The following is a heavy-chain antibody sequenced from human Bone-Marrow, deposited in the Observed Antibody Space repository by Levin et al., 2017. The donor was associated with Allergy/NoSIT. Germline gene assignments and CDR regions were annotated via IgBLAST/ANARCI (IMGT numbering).Heavy chain of an antibody. CDR2: IRSKAYGGTT. CDR1: GFTFGDYA. V-gene: IGHV3-49*03. CDR3: TREGIAVAGPYYFDY. D-gene: IGHD6-19*01. Sequence: QAGGSLRLSCTASGFTFGDYAMSWFRQAPGKGLEWVGFIRSKAYGGTTEYAASVKGRFTISRDDSKSIAYLQMNSLKTEDTAVYYCTREGIAVAGPYYFDYWGQGTLVTVSS. J-gene: IGHJ4*02.